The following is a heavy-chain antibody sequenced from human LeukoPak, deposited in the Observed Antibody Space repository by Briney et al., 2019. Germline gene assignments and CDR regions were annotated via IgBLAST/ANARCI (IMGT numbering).Heavy chain of an antibody. CDR2: MNPNSGNT. CDR3: ARDDSDMVRGVISDY. V-gene: IGHV1-8*03. Sequence: ASVKVSCKASGYTFTSYDINWVRQATGQGLEWMGWMNPNSGNTSYAQKFQGRVTITRNTSISTAYMELNSLRSDDTAVYYCARDDSDMVRGVISDYWGQGTLVTVSS. D-gene: IGHD3-10*01. CDR1: GYTFTSYD. J-gene: IGHJ4*02.